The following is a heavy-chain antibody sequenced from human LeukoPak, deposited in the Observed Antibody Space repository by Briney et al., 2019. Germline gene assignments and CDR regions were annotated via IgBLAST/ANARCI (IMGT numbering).Heavy chain of an antibody. D-gene: IGHD3-10*01. CDR1: GGSISSGSYY. J-gene: IGHJ4*02. Sequence: SETLSLTCTVSGGSISSGSYYWSWIRQPAGKGLEWIGRIYTSGSTNYNPSLKSRVTISVDTSKNQFSLKLSSVTAADTAVYYCARVYGSGSYPDYWGQGTLVTVSS. CDR2: IYTSGST. CDR3: ARVYGSGSYPDY. V-gene: IGHV4-61*02.